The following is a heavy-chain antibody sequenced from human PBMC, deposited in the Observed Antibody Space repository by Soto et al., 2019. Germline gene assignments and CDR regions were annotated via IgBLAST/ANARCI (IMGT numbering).Heavy chain of an antibody. CDR3: ARQDYDFWSGYYTGLVDY. J-gene: IGHJ4*02. CDR1: GGSISSSSYY. D-gene: IGHD3-3*01. CDR2: IYYSGST. V-gene: IGHV4-39*01. Sequence: QLQLQESGPGLVKPSETLSLTCTVSGGSISSSSYYWGWIRQPPGKGLEWIGSIYYSGSTYYNPSLKSRVTISVDTSKNQFSLKLSSVTAADTAVYYCARQDYDFWSGYYTGLVDYWGQGTLVTVSS.